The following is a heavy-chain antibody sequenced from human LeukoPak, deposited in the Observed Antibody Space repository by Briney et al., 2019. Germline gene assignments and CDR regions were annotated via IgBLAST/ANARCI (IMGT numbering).Heavy chain of an antibody. CDR3: ASQYSGYDEYYFDY. Sequence: PSETLSLTCTVSGGSISSSSYYWGWIRQPPGKGLEWIGSIYYSGSTYYNPSLKSRVTLSVDTSKNQFSLKLSSVTAADPAVYYCASQYSGYDEYYFDYWGQGTLVTVSS. J-gene: IGHJ4*02. CDR1: GGSISSSSYY. CDR2: IYYSGST. V-gene: IGHV4-39*01. D-gene: IGHD5-12*01.